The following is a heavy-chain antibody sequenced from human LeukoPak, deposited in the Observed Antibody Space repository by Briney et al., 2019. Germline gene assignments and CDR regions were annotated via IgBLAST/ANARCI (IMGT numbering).Heavy chain of an antibody. Sequence: ASVKVSCKASGYTFTSYYMHWVRQAPGQGPEWMGIINPSGGSTSYAQKFQGRVTMTRDMSTSTVYMELSSLRSEDTAVYYCATGASGSYVEVRWDDAFDIWGQGTMVTVSS. CDR1: GYTFTSYY. CDR3: ATGASGSYVEVRWDDAFDI. V-gene: IGHV1-46*01. CDR2: INPSGGST. D-gene: IGHD3-10*01. J-gene: IGHJ3*02.